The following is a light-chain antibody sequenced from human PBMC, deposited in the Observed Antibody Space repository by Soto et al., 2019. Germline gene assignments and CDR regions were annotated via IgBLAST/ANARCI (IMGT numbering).Light chain of an antibody. V-gene: IGKV4-1*01. CDR2: WAS. J-gene: IGKJ1*01. Sequence: DIVMTQSPDSLAVSLGERATINCKSSQSVLYSSINKNYLAWYQQKPEQPPKLLIYWASTRESGVPDRFSGSGSGTDFTLTISSLQAEDVAVYYCQQYCSSPWTFGQGTKVEIK. CDR3: QQYCSSPWT. CDR1: QSVLYSSINKNY.